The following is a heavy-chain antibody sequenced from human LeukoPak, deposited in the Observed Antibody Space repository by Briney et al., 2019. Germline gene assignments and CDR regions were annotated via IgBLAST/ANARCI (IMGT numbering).Heavy chain of an antibody. J-gene: IGHJ4*02. CDR3: AKDLNKEMIAWDY. CDR2: ISYDGSNK. CDR1: GFTFSSYG. D-gene: IGHD3-22*01. Sequence: GGSLRLSCAASGFTFSSYGMHWVRQAPGKGLEWVAVISYDGSNKYYADSVKGRFTISRDNSKNTLYLQMNSLRAEDTAVYYCAKDLNKEMIAWDYWGQGTLVTVSS. V-gene: IGHV3-30*18.